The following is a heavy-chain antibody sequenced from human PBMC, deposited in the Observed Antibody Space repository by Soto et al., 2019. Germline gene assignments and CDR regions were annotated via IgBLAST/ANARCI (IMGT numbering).Heavy chain of an antibody. Sequence: XGSLRLSCAASGFTFSSYWMSWVRQAPGKGLEWVANIKQDGSEKYYVDSVKGRFTISRDNAKNSLYLQMNSLRAEDTAVYYCARDSYYDSSGYYFSWFDHWGQGPLVTVSS. D-gene: IGHD3-22*01. J-gene: IGHJ5*02. CDR2: IKQDGSEK. CDR3: ARDSYYDSSGYYFSWFDH. CDR1: GFTFSSYW. V-gene: IGHV3-7*01.